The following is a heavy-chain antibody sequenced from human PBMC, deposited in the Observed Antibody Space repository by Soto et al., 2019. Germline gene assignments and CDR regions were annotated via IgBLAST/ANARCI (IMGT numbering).Heavy chain of an antibody. D-gene: IGHD3-10*01. CDR2: TYYRSKWYN. CDR3: ERDQSKTYGSGSPNWFDP. Sequence: SQTLSLTCAISGDSVSSNSAAWNWIRQSPSRGLEWLGRTYYRSKWYNDYAVSVKSRITINPDTSKNQFSLQLNSVTPEDTAVYYCERDQSKTYGSGSPNWFDPWGQGTLVTVSS. J-gene: IGHJ5*02. V-gene: IGHV6-1*01. CDR1: GDSVSSNSAA.